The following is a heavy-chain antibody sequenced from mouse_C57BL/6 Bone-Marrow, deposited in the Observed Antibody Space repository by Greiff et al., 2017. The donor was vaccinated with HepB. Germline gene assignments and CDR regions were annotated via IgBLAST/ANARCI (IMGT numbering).Heavy chain of an antibody. J-gene: IGHJ2*01. CDR1: GYTFTSYW. CDR3: ARRAYYGSSYDY. V-gene: IGHV1-52*01. CDR2: IDPSDSET. D-gene: IGHD1-1*01. Sequence: QVQLQQPGAELVRPGSSVKLSCKASGYTFTSYWMHWVKQRPIQGLEWIGNIDPSDSETHYNQKFKDKATLTVDKSSSTAYMQLSSLTSEDSAVYYCARRAYYGSSYDYWGQGTTLTVSS.